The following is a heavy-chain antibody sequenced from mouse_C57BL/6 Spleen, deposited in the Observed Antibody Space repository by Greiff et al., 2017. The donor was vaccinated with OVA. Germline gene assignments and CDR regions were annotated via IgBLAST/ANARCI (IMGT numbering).Heavy chain of an antibody. V-gene: IGHV14-2*01. J-gene: IGHJ1*03. CDR1: GFNIKDYY. CDR3: ARPTVVATSYWYFDV. D-gene: IGHD1-1*01. CDR2: IDPEDGET. Sequence: EVQLQQSGAELVKPGASVKLSCTASGFNIKDYYMHWVKQRTEQGLEWIGRIDPEDGETKYAPNFQGKATITADTSSNTAYLQLSSLTSEDTAVYYCARPTVVATSYWYFDVWGTGTTVTVSS.